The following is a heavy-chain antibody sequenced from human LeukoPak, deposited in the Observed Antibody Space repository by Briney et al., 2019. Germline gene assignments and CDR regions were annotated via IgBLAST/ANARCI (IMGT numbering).Heavy chain of an antibody. V-gene: IGHV4-39*01. D-gene: IGHD3-3*01. CDR1: GGSISSSSYY. J-gene: IGHJ4*02. CDR3: GVVIGSSYFDY. Sequence: SETLSLTCTVSGGSISSSSYYWGWIRQPPGKGLEWIGSIYYSGSTYYNPSLKSRVTTSVDTSKNQFSLKLSSVTAADTAVYYCGVVIGSSYFDYWGQGTLVTVSS. CDR2: IYYSGST.